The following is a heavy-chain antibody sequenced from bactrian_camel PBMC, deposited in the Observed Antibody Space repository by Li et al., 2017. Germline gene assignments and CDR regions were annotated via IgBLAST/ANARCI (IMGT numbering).Heavy chain of an antibody. V-gene: IGHV3S1*01. D-gene: IGHD2*01. CDR3: ATNVVWSGSSY. CDR1: GFAFSTSS. Sequence: VQLVESGGDLVQPGGSLRLSCAASGFAFSTSSMSWVRQAPGKGLEYLSGINQDGGNTYYADSVKGRFTISRDNAKNTLYLQLNDLTTEDTAMYYCATNVVWSGSSYWGQGTQVTVS. CDR2: INQDGGNT. J-gene: IGHJ4*01.